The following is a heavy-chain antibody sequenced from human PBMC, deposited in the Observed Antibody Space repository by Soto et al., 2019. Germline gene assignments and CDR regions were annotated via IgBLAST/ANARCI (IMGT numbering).Heavy chain of an antibody. D-gene: IGHD6-13*01. J-gene: IGHJ5*02. CDR1: GYSISSGYY. Sequence: SETLSLTCAVSGYSISSGYYWGWIRQPPGKGLEWIGSIYHSGSTYYNPSLKSRVTISVDTSKNQFSLKLSSVTAADTAVYYCARFPHSSSRYNWFDPWGQGTLVTVSS. CDR3: ARFPHSSSRYNWFDP. CDR2: IYHSGST. V-gene: IGHV4-38-2*01.